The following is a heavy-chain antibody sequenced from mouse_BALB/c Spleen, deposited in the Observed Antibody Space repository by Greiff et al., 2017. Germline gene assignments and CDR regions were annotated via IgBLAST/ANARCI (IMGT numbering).Heavy chain of an antibody. J-gene: IGHJ4*01. CDR1: GFTFSSFG. CDR3: ARSMITTDAMDY. V-gene: IGHV5-17*02. D-gene: IGHD2-4*01. CDR2: ISSGSSTI. Sequence: EVQLQESGGGLVQPGGSRKLSCAASGFTFSSFGMHWVRQAPEKGLEWVAYISSGSSTIYYADTVKGRFTISRDNPKNTLFLQMTSLRSEDTAMYYCARSMITTDAMDYWGQGTSVTVSS.